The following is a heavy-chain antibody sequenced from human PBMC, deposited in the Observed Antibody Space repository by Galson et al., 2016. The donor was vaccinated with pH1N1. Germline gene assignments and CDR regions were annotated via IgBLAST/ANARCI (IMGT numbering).Heavy chain of an antibody. D-gene: IGHD1-14*01. CDR1: GYPFTRYD. CDR2: VNPNSGNA. CDR3: ARADHFAANGGFDP. Sequence: SVKVSCTASGYPFTRYDINWVRQAPGQGLEWMGRVNPNSGNAGYARTFRDRVTLTRDTAINTVYMEMSSLRHDDTAVYYCARADHFAANGGFDPWGQGTLVTVSS. J-gene: IGHJ5*02. V-gene: IGHV1-8*03.